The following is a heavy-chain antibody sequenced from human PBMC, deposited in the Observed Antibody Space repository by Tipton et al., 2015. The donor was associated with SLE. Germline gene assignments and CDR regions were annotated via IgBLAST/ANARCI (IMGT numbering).Heavy chain of an antibody. V-gene: IGHV3-23*03. D-gene: IGHD1-7*01. CDR3: ARAVTGTGWD. J-gene: IGHJ4*02. CDR1: GFSFSNYA. Sequence: SLRLSCAASGFSFSNYAMSWVRQAPGKGLEWVSIIYSGGNTYYVESVEGRFTISRDNAKNTLYLQMNNLRTEDTAVYFCARAVTGTGWDWGQGTLVTVSS. CDR2: IYSGGNT.